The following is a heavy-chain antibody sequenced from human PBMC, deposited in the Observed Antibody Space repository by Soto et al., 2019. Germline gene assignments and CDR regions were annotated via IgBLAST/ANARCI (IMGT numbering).Heavy chain of an antibody. CDR3: ARNGGFSLDY. V-gene: IGHV4-4*02. Sequence: SETLSLTCAVSGGSIGSSNWWSWVRQPPGKGLEWIGETSLGGTTNYNPSLKSRVTISVDKAENQLSLKLSSVTAADTAVYYCARNGGFSLDYWGQGALVTVSS. D-gene: IGHD3-3*01. CDR2: TSLGGTT. CDR1: GGSIGSSNW. J-gene: IGHJ4*02.